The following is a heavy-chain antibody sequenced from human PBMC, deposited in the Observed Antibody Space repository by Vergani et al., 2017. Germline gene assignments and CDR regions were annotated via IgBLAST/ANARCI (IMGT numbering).Heavy chain of an antibody. J-gene: IGHJ4*02. CDR1: GGSISSSSYY. CDR2: IYYSGST. V-gene: IGHV4-39*01. Sequence: QLQLQESGPGLVKPSETLSLTCTVSGGSISSSSYYWGWIRQPPGKGLEWIGSIYYSGSTYYNPSLKSRVTISVDTSKNQFSRKLSSVTAADTAVYYCASRYYGSGTYGYWGQGTLVTVSS. D-gene: IGHD3-10*01. CDR3: ASRYYGSGTYGY.